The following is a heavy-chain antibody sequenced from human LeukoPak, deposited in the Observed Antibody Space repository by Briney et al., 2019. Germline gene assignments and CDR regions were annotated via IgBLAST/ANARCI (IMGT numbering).Heavy chain of an antibody. CDR3: AKRNPHTSGWYEY. D-gene: IGHD6-19*01. Sequence: GRSLRLSCAASGFTFSSYGMHWVRQAPGKGLEWVAVISYDGSNKYYADSVKGRFTISRDNSKNTLYLQMNSLRAEDTAVYYCAKRNPHTSGWYEYWGQGTLVTVAS. CDR1: GFTFSSYG. J-gene: IGHJ4*02. V-gene: IGHV3-30*18. CDR2: ISYDGSNK.